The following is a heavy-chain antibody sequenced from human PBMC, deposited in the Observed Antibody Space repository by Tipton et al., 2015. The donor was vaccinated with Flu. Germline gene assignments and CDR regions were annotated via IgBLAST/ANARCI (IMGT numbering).Heavy chain of an antibody. J-gene: IGHJ3*02. CDR2: IYTSGST. CDR1: GGSISSGSYY. CDR3: ARGVIYYDSSGPITDAFDI. D-gene: IGHD3-22*01. Sequence: TLSLTCTVSGGSISSGSYYWSWIRQPAGKGLEWIGRIYTSGSTNYNPSLKSRVPISVDTSKNQFSLKLSSVTAADTAVYYCARGVIYYDSSGPITDAFDIWGQGTMVTVSS. V-gene: IGHV4-61*02.